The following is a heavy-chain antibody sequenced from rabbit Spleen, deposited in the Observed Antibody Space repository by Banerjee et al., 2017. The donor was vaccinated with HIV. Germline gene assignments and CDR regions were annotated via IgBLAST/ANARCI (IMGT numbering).Heavy chain of an antibody. Sequence: EQLEESGGDLVTPGGSLTLTCTASGFALSIYWICWVRQAPGKGLEWIACINAVTGKAVYASWAKGRYTFSKTSSTTVTLEMTSLTAADTATYFCARDLPTVIGWNLNLWGPGTLVTVS. CDR2: INAVTGKA. V-gene: IGHV1S45*01. J-gene: IGHJ4*01. CDR3: ARDLPTVIGWNLNL. D-gene: IGHD2-1*01. CDR1: GFALSIYW.